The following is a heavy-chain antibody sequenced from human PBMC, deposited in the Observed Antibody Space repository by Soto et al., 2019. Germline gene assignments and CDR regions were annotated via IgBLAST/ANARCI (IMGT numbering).Heavy chain of an antibody. CDR3: VRDPGGYYYDSSGYFPDAFDI. Sequence: SVKVSCKASGGTFSSYVISWVRQAPGQGLEWMGGIIPYYGTANYAQKLQGRVTITADESTSTAYMELSSLRSEDTAVYYCVRDPGGYYYDSSGYFPDAFDIWGQGTMVTVSS. CDR2: IIPYYGTA. CDR1: GGTFSSYV. V-gene: IGHV1-69*13. D-gene: IGHD3-22*01. J-gene: IGHJ3*02.